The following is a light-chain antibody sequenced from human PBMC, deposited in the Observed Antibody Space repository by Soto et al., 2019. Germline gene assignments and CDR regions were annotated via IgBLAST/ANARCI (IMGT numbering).Light chain of an antibody. Sequence: QLVLTQSPSASASLGASVKLTCTLSSGHSSYAIAWHQQQPEEGPRYLMKLNSDGSHNKGDGIPDRFSGSSSGAERYLTISSLQSEDEADYYCQTWGTGIHVFGTGTKLTVL. CDR1: SGHSSYA. J-gene: IGLJ1*01. CDR3: QTWGTGIHV. CDR2: LNSDGSH. V-gene: IGLV4-69*01.